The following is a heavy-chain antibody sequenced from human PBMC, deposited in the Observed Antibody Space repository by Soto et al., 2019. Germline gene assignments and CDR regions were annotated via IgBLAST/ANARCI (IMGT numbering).Heavy chain of an antibody. CDR1: GFTFSNAW. J-gene: IGHJ6*03. Sequence: GGSLRLSCAASGFTFSNAWMSWVRQAPGKGLVWVGRIKSKTDGGTTDYAAPEKGRFTIARDDEKNTLYLQMNILKTEDTAVYYCTSSSWYDYYYYYMDVWGKGTTVTVSS. CDR3: TSSSWYDYYYYYMDV. CDR2: IKSKTDGGTT. V-gene: IGHV3-15*01. D-gene: IGHD6-13*01.